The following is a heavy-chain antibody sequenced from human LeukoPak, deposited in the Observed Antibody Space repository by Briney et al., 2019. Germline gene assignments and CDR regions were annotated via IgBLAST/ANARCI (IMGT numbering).Heavy chain of an antibody. Sequence: SETLSLTCAVYGGSFSGYYWSWIRQPTGKGLEWIGEINHSGSTNYNPSLKSRVTISVDTSKNQFSLKLSSVTAADTAVYYCARGSCGSTSCVFDYWGQGTLVTVSS. D-gene: IGHD2-2*01. V-gene: IGHV4-34*01. CDR2: INHSGST. CDR1: GGSFSGYY. J-gene: IGHJ4*02. CDR3: ARGSCGSTSCVFDY.